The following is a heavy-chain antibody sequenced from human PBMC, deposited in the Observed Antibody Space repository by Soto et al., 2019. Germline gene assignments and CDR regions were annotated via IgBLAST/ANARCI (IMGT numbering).Heavy chain of an antibody. J-gene: IGHJ4*02. CDR2: ISYDGSNK. CDR3: AGYYYGSGKVY. CDR1: GFTFSSYA. D-gene: IGHD3-10*01. Sequence: PGGSLRLSCAASGFTFSSYAMHWVRQAPGKGLEWVAVISYDGSNKYYADSVKGRFTISRDNSKNTLYLQMNSLRAEDTAVYYCAGYYYGSGKVYWGQGTLVTVSS. V-gene: IGHV3-30-3*01.